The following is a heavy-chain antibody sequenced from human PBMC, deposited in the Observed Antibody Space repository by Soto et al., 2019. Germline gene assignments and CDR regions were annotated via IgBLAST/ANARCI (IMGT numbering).Heavy chain of an antibody. D-gene: IGHD3-16*01. V-gene: IGHV4-4*07. CDR1: GGSISSYY. Sequence: SETLSLTCTVSGGSISSYYWSWIRQPAGKGLEWIGRIYTSGSTNYNPSLKNRVTMSVDTSKNQFSLKLSSVTAADTAVYYCARTPPRGGYYYYGMDVWGQGTTVTVSS. CDR3: ARTPPRGGYYYYGMDV. J-gene: IGHJ6*02. CDR2: IYTSGST.